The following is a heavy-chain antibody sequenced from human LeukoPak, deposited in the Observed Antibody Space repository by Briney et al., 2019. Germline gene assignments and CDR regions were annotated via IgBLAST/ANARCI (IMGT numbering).Heavy chain of an antibody. Sequence: PGGSLRLSCAASGFTFSSYGMHWVRQAPGKGLEWVAVISYDGSNKYYADSVKGRFTISRDNSKNTLYLQMNSPRAEDTAVYYCAKDSRDYGAPLVSDYWGQGTLVTVSS. V-gene: IGHV3-30*18. CDR1: GFTFSSYG. CDR3: AKDSRDYGAPLVSDY. CDR2: ISYDGSNK. J-gene: IGHJ4*02. D-gene: IGHD4-17*01.